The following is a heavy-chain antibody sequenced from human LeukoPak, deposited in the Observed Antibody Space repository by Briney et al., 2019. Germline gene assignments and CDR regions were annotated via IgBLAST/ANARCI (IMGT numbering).Heavy chain of an antibody. Sequence: ASVKVSCKASGYRFIDYGISWVRQAPGQGPEWMGWISPYNGNTNYAQNFQGRLTLTTDTSTRTAFMQLRSLRSDDTGVYCCAREGIYYGSGTYSPPKYYGMDVWGQGTTVTVSS. CDR2: ISPYNGNT. CDR1: GYRFIDYG. J-gene: IGHJ6*02. V-gene: IGHV1-18*01. CDR3: AREGIYYGSGTYSPPKYYGMDV. D-gene: IGHD3-10*01.